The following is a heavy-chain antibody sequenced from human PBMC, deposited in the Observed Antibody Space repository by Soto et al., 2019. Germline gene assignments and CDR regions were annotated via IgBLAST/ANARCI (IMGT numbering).Heavy chain of an antibody. CDR2: ISSSSSYI. D-gene: IGHD5-12*01. CDR1: GFTFSSYS. Sequence: PGGSLRLSGAASGFTFSSYSMNWVRQAPGKGLEWVSSISSSSSYIYYADSVKGRFTISRDNAKNSLYLQMNSLRAEDTAVYYCARDQGGRGYSGYDFDYWGQGTLVTVSS. V-gene: IGHV3-21*01. CDR3: ARDQGGRGYSGYDFDY. J-gene: IGHJ4*02.